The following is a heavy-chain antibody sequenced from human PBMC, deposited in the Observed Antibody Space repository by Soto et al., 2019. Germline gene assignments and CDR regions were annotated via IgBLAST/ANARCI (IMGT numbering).Heavy chain of an antibody. Sequence: QVQLVQSGAEVKKPGSSVKVSCKASGGTFSSYAISWVRQAPGQGLEWMGGIIPIFGTANYAQKFQGRVTITADESTSTAYMELSSLRSEDTAVYYCARGWGGCSGGSCYPDYYYYGMDVWGQGTMVTVSS. D-gene: IGHD2-15*01. CDR1: GGTFSSYA. CDR3: ARGWGGCSGGSCYPDYYYYGMDV. V-gene: IGHV1-69*12. CDR2: IIPIFGTA. J-gene: IGHJ6*02.